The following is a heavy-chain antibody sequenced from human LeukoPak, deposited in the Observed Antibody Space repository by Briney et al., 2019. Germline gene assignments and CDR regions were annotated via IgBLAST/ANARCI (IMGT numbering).Heavy chain of an antibody. Sequence: GGSLRLSCAASGFTFSSYSMNWVRQAPGKGLEWVSGISWNSGSIGYADSVKGRFTISRDNAKNSLYLQMNSLRAEDTALYYCAESRSSLEGGDFDIWGQGTMVTVSS. D-gene: IGHD6-13*01. CDR2: ISWNSGSI. J-gene: IGHJ3*02. CDR3: AESRSSLEGGDFDI. V-gene: IGHV3-9*01. CDR1: GFTFSSYS.